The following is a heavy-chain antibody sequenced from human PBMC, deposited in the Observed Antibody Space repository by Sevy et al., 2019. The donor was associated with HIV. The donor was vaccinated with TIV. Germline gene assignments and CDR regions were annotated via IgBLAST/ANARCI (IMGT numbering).Heavy chain of an antibody. CDR3: ARDGLYGGNFEYFQH. D-gene: IGHD4-17*01. CDR2: ITGSITTI. Sequence: GGSLRLSCAASGFTFSNYALTWVRQAPGKGLDWVSSITGSITTIYYEDSGKGRFTVSRDNSNNTLYLHINSLRAEDTAVYYCARDGLYGGNFEYFQHWGQGTLVTVSS. V-gene: IGHV3-23*01. CDR1: GFTFSNYA. J-gene: IGHJ1*01.